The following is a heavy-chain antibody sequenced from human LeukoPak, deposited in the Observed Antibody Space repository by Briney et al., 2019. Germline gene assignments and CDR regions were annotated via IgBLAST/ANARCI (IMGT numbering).Heavy chain of an antibody. CDR3: AREEYYFDC. CDR1: GFTFSNYA. Sequence: PGRSLRLSCAASGFTFSNYAMHWVRQAPGKGLEWVVVISNDGSNKYYADSVKGRFTISRDNSKNTLYLQMNSLRAEDTAVYYCAREEYYFDCWGQGTLVTVSS. CDR2: ISNDGSNK. V-gene: IGHV3-30*04. J-gene: IGHJ4*02.